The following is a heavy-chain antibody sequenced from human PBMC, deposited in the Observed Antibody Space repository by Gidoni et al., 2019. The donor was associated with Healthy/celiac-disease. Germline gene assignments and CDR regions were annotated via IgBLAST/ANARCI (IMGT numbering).Heavy chain of an antibody. CDR1: GFTFSNAW. CDR3: TTDGPDILTGYVDY. D-gene: IGHD3-9*01. J-gene: IGHJ4*02. V-gene: IGHV3-15*01. CDR2: IKSKTDGGTT. Sequence: EVQLVESGGGLVKPGGSLRLSCAASGFTFSNAWMSWVRQAPGKGLEWVGRIKSKTDGGTTDYAAPVKGRFTISRDDSKNTLYLQMNSLKTEDTAVYYCTTDGPDILTGYVDYWGQGTLVTVSS.